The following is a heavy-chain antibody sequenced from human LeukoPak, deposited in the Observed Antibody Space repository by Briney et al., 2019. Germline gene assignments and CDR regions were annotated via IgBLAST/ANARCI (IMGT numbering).Heavy chain of an antibody. CDR1: GFSLSTSGVG. V-gene: IGHV2-5*02. CDR3: AHRKGPYYYGSGSYDY. J-gene: IGHJ4*02. CDR2: IYWDDDK. Sequence: SGPTLVKPTQTLTLTCTFSGFSLSTSGVGVGWIRQPPGKALEWLALIYWDDDKRYSPSLKSRLTITKDTSKNQVVLTMTNMDPVETATNFRAHRKGPYYYGSGSYDYWGQGTLVTVSS. D-gene: IGHD3-10*01.